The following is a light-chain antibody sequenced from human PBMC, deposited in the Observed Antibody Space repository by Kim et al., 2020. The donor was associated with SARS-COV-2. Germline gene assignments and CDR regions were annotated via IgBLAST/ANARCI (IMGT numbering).Light chain of an antibody. CDR3: AAWDDSLSGPV. CDR2: RNN. V-gene: IGLV1-47*01. CDR1: SSNIGSNY. J-gene: IGLJ3*02. Sequence: ELTQPPSASGTPGQRVTISCSGSSSNIGSNYVYWYQQLPGTAPKLLIYRNNQPPSGVPDRFSGSKSGTSASLAISGLRSEDEADYYCAAWDDSLSGPVFGGGTQLTVL.